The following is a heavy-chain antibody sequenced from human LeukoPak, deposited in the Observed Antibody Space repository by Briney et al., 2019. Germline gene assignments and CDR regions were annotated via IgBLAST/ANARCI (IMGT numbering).Heavy chain of an antibody. J-gene: IGHJ3*02. CDR3: ARERYYDILTGVYDAFDI. Sequence: PSETLSLTCTVSGGSLSSYYWSWIRRPAGKGLEGIGRIYTSGSTNYNPSLKSRGTISVDTCKNQYSRMLRYGTAADTAVYYCARERYYDILTGVYDAFDIWGQGTMVTVSS. CDR2: IYTSGST. V-gene: IGHV4-4*07. CDR1: GGSLSSYY. D-gene: IGHD3-9*01.